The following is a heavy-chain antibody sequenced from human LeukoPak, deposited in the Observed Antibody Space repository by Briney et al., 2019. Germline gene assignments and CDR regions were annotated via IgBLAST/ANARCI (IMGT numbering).Heavy chain of an antibody. CDR2: INHSGST. D-gene: IGHD2-2*01. CDR1: GGSFSGYY. Sequence: MASETLSLTCAVYGGSFSGYYWSWIRQPPGKGLEWIGEINHSGSTNYNPSLKSRVTISVDTSKNQFSLKLSSVTAADTAVYYCAGGRRIVVVPAAKTIFDYWGQGTLVTVSS. J-gene: IGHJ4*02. CDR3: AGGRRIVVVPAAKTIFDY. V-gene: IGHV4-34*01.